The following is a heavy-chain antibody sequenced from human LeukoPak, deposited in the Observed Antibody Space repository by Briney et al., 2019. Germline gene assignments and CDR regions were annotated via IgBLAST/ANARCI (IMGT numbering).Heavy chain of an antibody. V-gene: IGHV1-69*13. CDR1: GGTFSSYA. D-gene: IGHD1-26*01. J-gene: IGHJ6*03. CDR2: IIPIFGTA. Sequence: SVKVSCKASGGTFSSYAISWVRQAPGQGLEWMGGIIPIFGTANYAQKFQGRVTITADESTSTAYMELSSLRSEDTAVYYCARDTQVGATLSAGYYMDVWGKGTTVTASS. CDR3: ARDTQVGATLSAGYYMDV.